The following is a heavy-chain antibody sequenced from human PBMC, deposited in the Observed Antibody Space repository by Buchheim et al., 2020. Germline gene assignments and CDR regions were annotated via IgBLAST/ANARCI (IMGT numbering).Heavy chain of an antibody. Sequence: EVQLLESGGGLVQPGGSLRLSCAASGFTFSSYAMSGVRQAPGKGLEWVSGSTDSGGRTYYADPVKGRFTISRDNSKNKLFLQMNSLRAEDTAVYYCAKEEATYTSSWYGGYWFDPWGQGTL. J-gene: IGHJ5*02. D-gene: IGHD6-13*01. CDR3: AKEEATYTSSWYGGYWFDP. CDR2: STDSGGRT. V-gene: IGHV3-23*01. CDR1: GFTFSSYA.